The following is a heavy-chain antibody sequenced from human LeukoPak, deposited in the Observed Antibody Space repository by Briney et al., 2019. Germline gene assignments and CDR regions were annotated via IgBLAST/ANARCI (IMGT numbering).Heavy chain of an antibody. CDR1: GASISSYY. Sequence: SETLSLTCTVSGASISSYYWSWIRQPPGKGLEWIGYISYSGTTNAKPSLKSRVTMTVDTSKNQFSLQLSSVTAADTAVYYCARDKDYFDSGGAFDIWGQGTMVTVSS. J-gene: IGHJ3*02. CDR3: ARDKDYFDSGGAFDI. V-gene: IGHV4-59*01. CDR2: ISYSGTT. D-gene: IGHD3-22*01.